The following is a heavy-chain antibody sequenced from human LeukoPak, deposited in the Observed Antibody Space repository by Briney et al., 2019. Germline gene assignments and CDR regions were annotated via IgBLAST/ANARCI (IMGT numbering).Heavy chain of an antibody. V-gene: IGHV4-59*01. CDR3: AKDGSAWIASPCLDY. D-gene: IGHD2-2*03. CDR2: LYYNGGT. CDR1: GVSFSTYY. J-gene: IGHJ4*02. Sequence: PSETLSLTCTVSGVSFSTYYWSWIRQPPGKGLDWIGYLYYNGGTNYNPSLKSRVTMSVDTSKNHFSLRLNSVTAADTAVYYCAKDGSAWIASPCLDYWGQGTLVTVSS.